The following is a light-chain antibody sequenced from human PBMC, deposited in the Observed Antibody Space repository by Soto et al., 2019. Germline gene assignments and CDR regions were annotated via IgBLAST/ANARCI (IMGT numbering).Light chain of an antibody. CDR1: QSVSNY. V-gene: IGKV3-11*01. Sequence: EIVLTQSPTTLSLSPGERATLSCRASQSVSNYLAWYQQKPGQAPRLLIYDASNRATGIPARFNGSGSGTDFTLTISSLEPEDVAVYYCQQRSNWPPITFGQGTRLEIK. J-gene: IGKJ5*01. CDR3: QQRSNWPPIT. CDR2: DAS.